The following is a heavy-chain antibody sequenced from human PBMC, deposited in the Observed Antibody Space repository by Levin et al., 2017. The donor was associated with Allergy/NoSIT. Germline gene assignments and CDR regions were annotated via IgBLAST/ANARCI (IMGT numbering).Heavy chain of an antibody. CDR1: GFTFRNSW. Sequence: PGGSLRLSCVVSGFTFRNSWMDWVRQAPGKGLEWVANINQDGSEKNYVGSVKGRFTISRDNAKNSLYLQMNSLKVEDTAVSYCATADRGWGHGTLVTVSS. D-gene: IGHD3-16*02. V-gene: IGHV3-7*01. J-gene: IGHJ4*01. CDR3: ATADRG. CDR2: INQDGSEK.